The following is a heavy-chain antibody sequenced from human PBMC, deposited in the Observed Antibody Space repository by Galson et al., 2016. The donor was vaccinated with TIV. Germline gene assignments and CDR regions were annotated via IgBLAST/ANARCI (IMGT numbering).Heavy chain of an antibody. J-gene: IGHJ4*02. Sequence: PRLSCAASGFTFGSYGMHWVRHGPGKGLEWVSFISYDRSDKHYADSVKGRFTISRENSKNTLYLQMSSLRPDDTAIYYCARGFSSYYFDHWGQGILVTVSS. CDR1: GFTFGSYG. D-gene: IGHD6-13*01. CDR2: ISYDRSDK. V-gene: IGHV3-30-3*01. CDR3: ARGFSSYYFDH.